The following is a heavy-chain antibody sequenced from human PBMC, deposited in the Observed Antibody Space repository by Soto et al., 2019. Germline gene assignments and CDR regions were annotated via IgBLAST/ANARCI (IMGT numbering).Heavy chain of an antibody. J-gene: IGHJ6*02. CDR1: GFNFNNFG. Sequence: PGGSLRLFCAASGFNFNNFGMNWFRQTPGKGLEWVSSIRTSSSYIYYADSVKGRFTISRDNAKKSLYLEMSSLRVEDTAVYYCARDRAPFCGGDCGLVDVWGQGTSVTVSS. CDR3: ARDRAPFCGGDCGLVDV. D-gene: IGHD2-21*02. V-gene: IGHV3-21*01. CDR2: IRTSSSYI.